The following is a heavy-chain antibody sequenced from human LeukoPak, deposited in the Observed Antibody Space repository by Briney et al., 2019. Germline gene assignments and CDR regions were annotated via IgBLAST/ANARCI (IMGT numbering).Heavy chain of an antibody. J-gene: IGHJ4*02. CDR3: ARQAEYYDYVWGSYRYSDY. D-gene: IGHD3-16*02. CDR2: IYYCGST. Sequence: SETLSLTCTVSGGSISSSSYYWGWIRQPPGKGLEWIGSIYYCGSTYYNPSLKSRVTISVDTSKNQFSLKLSSVTAADTAVYYCARQAEYYDYVWGSYRYSDYWGQGTLVTVSS. CDR1: GGSISSSSYY. V-gene: IGHV4-39*01.